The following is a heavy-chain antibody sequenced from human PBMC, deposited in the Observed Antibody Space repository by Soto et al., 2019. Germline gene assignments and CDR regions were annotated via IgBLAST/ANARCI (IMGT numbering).Heavy chain of an antibody. V-gene: IGHV1-69*04. CDR2: IIPILGIA. J-gene: IGHJ6*02. D-gene: IGHD3-10*01. CDR3: ARDPAYPYYYGSGFAYGMDV. Sequence: GASVKVSCKASGGTFSSYTISWVRQAPGQGLEWMGRIIPILGIANYAQKFQGRVTITADKSTSTAYMELSSLRSEDTAVYYCARDPAYPYYYGSGFAYGMDVWGQGTTVTVSS. CDR1: GGTFSSYT.